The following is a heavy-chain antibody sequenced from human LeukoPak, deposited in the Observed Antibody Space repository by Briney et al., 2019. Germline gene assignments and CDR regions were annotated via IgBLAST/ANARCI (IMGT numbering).Heavy chain of an antibody. CDR1: GGSFSGYY. CDR3: ARAYYYGSGSYAFDI. Sequence: SETLSLTCAVYGGSFSGYYWSWIRQPPGKGLEWIGEINHSGSTNYNPSLKSRVTISVDASKNQFSLKLSSVTAADTAVYYCARAYYYGSGSYAFDIWGQGTMVTVSS. D-gene: IGHD3-10*01. V-gene: IGHV4-34*01. J-gene: IGHJ3*02. CDR2: INHSGST.